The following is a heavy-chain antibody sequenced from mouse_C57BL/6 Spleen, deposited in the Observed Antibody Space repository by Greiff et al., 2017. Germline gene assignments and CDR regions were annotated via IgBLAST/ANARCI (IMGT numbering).Heavy chain of an antibody. CDR2: IYPSDSET. Sequence: VQLQQSGAELVRPGSSVKLSCKASGYTFTSYWMDWVKQRPGQGLEWIGNIYPSDSETHYNQKFKDKATLTVDKSSSTAYMQLSSLTSEDSAVYYCARGYYYGSSPYAMDYWGQGTSVTVSS. J-gene: IGHJ4*01. V-gene: IGHV1-61*01. CDR3: ARGYYYGSSPYAMDY. D-gene: IGHD1-1*01. CDR1: GYTFTSYW.